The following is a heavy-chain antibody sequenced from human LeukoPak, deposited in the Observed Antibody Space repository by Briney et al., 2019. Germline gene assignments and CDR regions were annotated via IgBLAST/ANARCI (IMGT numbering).Heavy chain of an antibody. J-gene: IGHJ4*02. CDR1: GFTFSSYG. D-gene: IGHD3-9*01. CDR3: SNGGFQLRYFDWLSPFDY. V-gene: IGHV3-30*18. CDR2: ISYDGSNK. Sequence: GRSLRLSCAASGFTFSSYGMHWVRQAPGKGLEWVAVISYDGSNKYYADSVKGRFTISRDNSKNTLYLQMNSLRAEDTAVFYCSNGGFQLRYFDWLSPFDYWGQGTLVTVSS.